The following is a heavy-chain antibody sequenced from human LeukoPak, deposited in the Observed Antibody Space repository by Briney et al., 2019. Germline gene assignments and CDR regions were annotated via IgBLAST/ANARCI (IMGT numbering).Heavy chain of an antibody. CDR3: ARVTGYMIEDYFDY. CDR1: GGSISSYY. D-gene: IGHD3-22*01. CDR2: IYYSGST. V-gene: IGHV4-59*01. J-gene: IGHJ4*02. Sequence: SETLSLTCTVSGGSISSYYWSRIRQPSGKGLEWIGYIYYSGSTNYNPSLKSRVTISVDTSKNQFSLKLSSVTAADTAVYYCARVTGYMIEDYFDYWGQGTLVTVSS.